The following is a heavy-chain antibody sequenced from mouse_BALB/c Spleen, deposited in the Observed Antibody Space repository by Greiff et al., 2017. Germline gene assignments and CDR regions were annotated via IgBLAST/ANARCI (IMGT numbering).Heavy chain of an antibody. CDR1: GFNINDSY. CDR3: ARPNECLYAMDY. V-gene: IGHV14-3*02. D-gene: IGHD6-1*01. CDR2: IYPANGNT. J-gene: IGHJ4*01. Sequence: VQLQQSGAELVKPGASVKLSCTASGFNINDSYMHWVKQRPEQGLEWIGRIYPANGNTKYDPKIKGKTTITADTSSNTDYLQLSSLSSEDTAVYCCARPNECLYAMDYWGQGTSVTVSS.